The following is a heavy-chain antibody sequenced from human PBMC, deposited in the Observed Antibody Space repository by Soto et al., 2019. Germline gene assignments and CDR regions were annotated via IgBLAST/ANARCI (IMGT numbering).Heavy chain of an antibody. V-gene: IGHV5-51*01. CDR2: IHGGDSDT. Sequence: GESLKISCKGCGYMFTTYWLAWVRQMPGKGLEWVGSIHGGDSDTRYSPSFHGRVTISADKSISTAYLQWSSLKASDTAMYYGARGGDTYNHYALDVWGQGTTVTVSS. J-gene: IGHJ6*02. CDR3: ARGGDTYNHYALDV. CDR1: GYMFTTYW. D-gene: IGHD4-4*01.